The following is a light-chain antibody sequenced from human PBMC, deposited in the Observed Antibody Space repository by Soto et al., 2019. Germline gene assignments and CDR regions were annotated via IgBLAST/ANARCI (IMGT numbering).Light chain of an antibody. CDR2: EVS. J-gene: IGLJ1*01. Sequence: QSALAQPASVSGSPGQSITISCTGTSSDVGGYNYVSWYQQHPGKAPKLMIFEVSNRPSGISIRFSGSKSGNTASLTISGLQTEDEADYYCLSFTSSFTYIFGTGTKVTVL. CDR1: SSDVGGYNY. V-gene: IGLV2-14*01. CDR3: LSFTSSFTYI.